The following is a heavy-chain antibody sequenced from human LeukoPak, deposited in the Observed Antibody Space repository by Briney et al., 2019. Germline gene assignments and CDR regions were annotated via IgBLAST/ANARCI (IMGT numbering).Heavy chain of an antibody. CDR1: GFTFNRYG. CDR3: AKSDGRAERLFSYNWFDP. J-gene: IGHJ5*02. Sequence: GGSLRLSCAASGFTFNRYGMHWVRQAPGKGLEWVAFIWYDGRNKYYADSVKGRFTISRDNSKNTLYLQMNSLRAEDTAVYYCAKSDGRAERLFSYNWFDPWGQGTLVTVSS. V-gene: IGHV3-30*02. CDR2: IWYDGRNK. D-gene: IGHD1-26*01.